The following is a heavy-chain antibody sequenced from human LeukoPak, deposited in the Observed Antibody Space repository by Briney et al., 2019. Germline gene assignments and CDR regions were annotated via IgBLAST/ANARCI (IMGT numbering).Heavy chain of an antibody. Sequence: SETLSLTCAVYGGSFSGYYWSWIRQPPGKGLEWIGEINHSGSTNYNPSLKSRVTISVDTSKNQFSLKLSSVTAADTAVYYCARSPGGYCSGGSCYWFDYWGQGTLVTVSS. D-gene: IGHD2-15*01. CDR2: INHSGST. CDR1: GGSFSGYY. J-gene: IGHJ4*02. CDR3: ARSPGGYCSGGSCYWFDY. V-gene: IGHV4-34*01.